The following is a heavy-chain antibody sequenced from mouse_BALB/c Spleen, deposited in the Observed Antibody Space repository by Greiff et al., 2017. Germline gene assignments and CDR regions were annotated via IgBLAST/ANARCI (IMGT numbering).Heavy chain of an antibody. CDR3: TRDYRYDGDWYFDV. CDR2: ISSGGSYT. D-gene: IGHD2-14*01. J-gene: IGHJ1*01. CDR1: GFTFSSYT. Sequence: EVKLVESGGGLVKPGGSLKLSCAASGFTFSSYTMSWVRQTPEKRLEWVATISSGGSYTYYPDSVKGRFTISRDNAKNTLYLQMSSLKSEDTAMYYCTRDYRYDGDWYFDVWGAGTTVTVSS. V-gene: IGHV5-6-4*01.